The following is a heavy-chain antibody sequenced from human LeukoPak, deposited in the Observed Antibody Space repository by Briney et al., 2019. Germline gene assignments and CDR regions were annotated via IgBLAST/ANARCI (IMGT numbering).Heavy chain of an antibody. CDR2: ISSSGSTI. V-gene: IGHV3-48*03. D-gene: IGHD6-19*01. CDR3: AASSGWYEWGFDY. J-gene: IGHJ4*02. Sequence: GGSLRLSCAVSGFTFSSYEMNWARQAPGKGLEWVSYISSSGSTIYYADSVKGRFTISRDNAKNSLYLQMNSLRAEDTAVYYCAASSGWYEWGFDYWGQGTLVTVSS. CDR1: GFTFSSYE.